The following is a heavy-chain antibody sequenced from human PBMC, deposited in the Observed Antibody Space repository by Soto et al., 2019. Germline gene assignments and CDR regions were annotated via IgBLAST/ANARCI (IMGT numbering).Heavy chain of an antibody. J-gene: IGHJ4*02. CDR2: ISYDGSNK. Sequence: QVQLVESGGGVVQPGRSLRLSCAASGFTFSSYAMHWVRQAPGKGLEWVAVISYDGSNKYYADSVKGRFTISRDNSKNTLYLQMNILRAEDTAVYYCARADGITIFGVVPYWGQGTLVTVSS. CDR1: GFTFSSYA. CDR3: ARADGITIFGVVPY. D-gene: IGHD3-3*01. V-gene: IGHV3-30-3*01.